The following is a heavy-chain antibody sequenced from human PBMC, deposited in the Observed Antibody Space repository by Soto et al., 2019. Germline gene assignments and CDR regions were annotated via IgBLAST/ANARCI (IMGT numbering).Heavy chain of an antibody. Sequence: QVQLVQSGAEVKKPGASVKVSCKASGYTFTGYYMHWVRQAPGQGLEWMGWINPNSGGTNYAQKFQGRVTMTRDTSISTAYMELSRLRSDDTAMYYCARDWNYGVDYYYGMDVWGQGTTVTVSS. CDR2: INPNSGGT. CDR1: GYTFTGYY. D-gene: IGHD1-7*01. J-gene: IGHJ6*02. CDR3: ARDWNYGVDYYYGMDV. V-gene: IGHV1-2*02.